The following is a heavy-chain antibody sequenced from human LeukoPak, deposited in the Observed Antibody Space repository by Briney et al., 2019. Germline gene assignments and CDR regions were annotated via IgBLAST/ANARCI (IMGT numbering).Heavy chain of an antibody. Sequence: ASVKVSCKVSGYTLTELSMHWVRQAPGKGLEWMGGFDPEDGETIYAQKFQGRVTVTEDTSTDTAYMELSSLRSEDTAVYYCATNWNYRYMDVWGKGTTVTVSS. CDR2: FDPEDGET. CDR1: GYTLTELS. CDR3: ATNWNYRYMDV. V-gene: IGHV1-24*01. J-gene: IGHJ6*03. D-gene: IGHD1-7*01.